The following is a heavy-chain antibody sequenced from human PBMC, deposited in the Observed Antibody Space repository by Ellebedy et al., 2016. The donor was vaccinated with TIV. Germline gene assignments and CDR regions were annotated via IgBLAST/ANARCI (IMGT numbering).Heavy chain of an antibody. J-gene: IGHJ6*02. CDR1: GFTFSSYW. V-gene: IGHV3-7*01. D-gene: IGHD2-15*01. CDR3: AKANGGSNYYGMDV. Sequence: GESLKISCAASGFTFSSYWMSWVRQAPGKGLEWVANLKQDGSEKYYVDSVKGRFTISRDNAKNTLYLQMNSLRAEDTAVYYCAKANGGSNYYGMDVWGQGTTVTVSS. CDR2: LKQDGSEK.